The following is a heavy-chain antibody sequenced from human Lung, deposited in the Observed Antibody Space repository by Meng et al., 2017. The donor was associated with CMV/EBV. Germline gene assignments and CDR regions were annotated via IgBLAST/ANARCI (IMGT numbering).Heavy chain of an antibody. D-gene: IGHD3-3*01. CDR1: GFTFSSYA. CDR3: ARDRGRFLEWLFPDY. CDR2: ISYDGSNK. V-gene: IGHV3-30*04. Sequence: GESLKISCAASGFTFSSYAMRWVRQAPGKGLEWVAVISYDGSNKYYADSVKGRFTISRDNSKNTLYLQMNSLRAEGTAVYYCARDRGRFLEWLFPDYWGQGTLVTVSS. J-gene: IGHJ4*02.